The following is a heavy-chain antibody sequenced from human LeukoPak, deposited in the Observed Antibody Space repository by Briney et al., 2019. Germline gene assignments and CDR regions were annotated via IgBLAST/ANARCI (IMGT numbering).Heavy chain of an antibody. V-gene: IGHV3-23*01. CDR3: AAYYYDSSGYPESDAFDI. D-gene: IGHD3-22*01. CDR1: GFTFSSYA. J-gene: IGHJ3*02. Sequence: PGGSLRLSCAASGFTFSSYAMSWVRQAPGKGLEWVSAISGSGGSTYYADSVKGRFTISRDNSKNTLYLQMNSLRAEDTAVYYCAAYYYDSSGYPESDAFDIWDQGTMVTVSS. CDR2: ISGSGGST.